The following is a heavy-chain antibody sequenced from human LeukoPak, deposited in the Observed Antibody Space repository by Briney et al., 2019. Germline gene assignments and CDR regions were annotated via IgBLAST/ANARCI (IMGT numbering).Heavy chain of an antibody. Sequence: SETLSLTCAVYGGSFSGYYWSWIRQPPGKGLEWIGEINHSGSTNYDPSLKSRVTISVDTSKNQFSLKLSSVTAADTAVYYCARGERRYCSSTSCPHLAYWGQGTLVTVSS. CDR1: GGSFSGYY. CDR2: INHSGST. V-gene: IGHV4-34*01. CDR3: ARGERRYCSSTSCPHLAY. J-gene: IGHJ4*02. D-gene: IGHD2-2*01.